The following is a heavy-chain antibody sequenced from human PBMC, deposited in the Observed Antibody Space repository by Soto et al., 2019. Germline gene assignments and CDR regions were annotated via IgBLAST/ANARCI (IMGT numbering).Heavy chain of an antibody. CDR1: GLPPGGNT. CDR3: TRKTPPTGMEV. V-gene: IGHV3-13*01. CDR2: IGSGGDT. Sequence: EVQLVESGGGLVQPGGSRSLPCAPPGLPPGGNTFNWVRQATGEGLAWVSGIGSGGDTHYADSVKGRFIISREDGKNSLYLQMNNLRVGDTAVYYCTRKTPPTGMEVWGQGATVTVSS. D-gene: IGHD2-15*01. J-gene: IGHJ6*02.